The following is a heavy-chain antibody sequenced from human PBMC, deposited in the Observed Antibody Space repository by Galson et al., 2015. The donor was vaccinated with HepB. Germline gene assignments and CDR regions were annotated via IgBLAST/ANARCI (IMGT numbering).Heavy chain of an antibody. CDR2: IIPIFGTA. CDR1: GGTFSSYA. D-gene: IGHD3-10*01. CDR3: ARDFKLRYGSNYYYGMDV. V-gene: IGHV1-69*13. J-gene: IGHJ6*02. Sequence: SVKVSCKASGGTFSSYAISWVRQAPGQGLEWMGGIIPIFGTANYAQKFQGRVTITADESTSTAYMELSSLRSEDTAVYYCARDFKLRYGSNYYYGMDVWGQGTTVTVSS.